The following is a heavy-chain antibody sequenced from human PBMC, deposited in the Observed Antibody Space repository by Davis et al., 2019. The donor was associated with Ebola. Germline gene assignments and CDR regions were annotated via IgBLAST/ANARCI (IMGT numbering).Heavy chain of an antibody. J-gene: IGHJ5*02. CDR1: GSTLRSYA. V-gene: IGHV1-3*01. D-gene: IGHD3-22*01. CDR3: ARVAYYYDSRGFDP. CDR2: INVNNGNT. Sequence: ASVKVSCKASGSTLRSYAMHWVRQAPGQRLEWMGWINVNNGNTKFSQRFQGRVTITRDTFASTAFLELSSLRSEDTAVYYCARVAYYYDSRGFDPWGQGTLVTVSS.